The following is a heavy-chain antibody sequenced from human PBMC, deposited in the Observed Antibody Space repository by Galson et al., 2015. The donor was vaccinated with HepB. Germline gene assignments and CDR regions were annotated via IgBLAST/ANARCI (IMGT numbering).Heavy chain of an antibody. D-gene: IGHD2-2*01. J-gene: IGHJ5*02. CDR3: ASWPQGYCSSTSCRGGNWFDP. V-gene: IGHV1-69*13. CDR1: GGTFSSYA. CDR2: IIPIFGTA. Sequence: SVKVSCKASGGTFSSYAISWVRQAPGQGLEWMGGIIPIFGTANYAQKFQGRVTITADESTSTAYMELSSLRSEDTAVYYCASWPQGYCSSTSCRGGNWFDPWGQGTLVTVSS.